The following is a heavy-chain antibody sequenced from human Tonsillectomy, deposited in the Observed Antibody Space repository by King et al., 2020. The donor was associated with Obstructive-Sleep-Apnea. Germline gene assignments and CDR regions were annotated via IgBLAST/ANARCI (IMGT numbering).Heavy chain of an antibody. D-gene: IGHD5-24*01. J-gene: IGHJ6*02. CDR2: ISAYNGNT. CDR3: ARVGGGYNLDFYYGMDV. Sequence: QLVQSGAEVKKPGASVKVSCKASGYTFTNYGITWVRQAPGQGPEWRGWISAYNGNTHYAQKLQGRVTMTTATSTSTAYMERRRPRSDDTAVYYCARVGGGYNLDFYYGMDVWGQGTTVTVSS. CDR1: GYTFTNYG. V-gene: IGHV1-18*01.